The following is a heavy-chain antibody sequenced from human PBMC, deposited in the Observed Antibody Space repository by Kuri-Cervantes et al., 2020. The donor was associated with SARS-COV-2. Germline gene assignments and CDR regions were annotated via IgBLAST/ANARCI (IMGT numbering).Heavy chain of an antibody. CDR1: GYTLTELS. J-gene: IGHJ4*02. CDR2: FDPEDGET. CDR3: ARDPRGWYYYDSSGQLDY. V-gene: IGHV1-24*01. Sequence: ASVKVSCKVSGYTLTELSMHWVRQAPGKGLEWMGGFDPEDGETIYAQKFQGRVTMTEDTSTDTAYMELSSLRSEDTAVYYCARDPRGWYYYDSSGQLDYWGQGTLVTVSS. D-gene: IGHD3-22*01.